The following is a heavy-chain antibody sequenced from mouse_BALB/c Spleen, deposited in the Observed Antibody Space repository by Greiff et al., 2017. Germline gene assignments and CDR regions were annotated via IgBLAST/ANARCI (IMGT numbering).Heavy chain of an antibody. Sequence: VQLVESGPGLVAPSQSLSITCTVSGFSLTSYGVHWVRQPPGKGLEWLGVIWAGGSTNYNSALMSRLSISKDNSKSQVFLKMNSLQTDDTAMYYCARGEAYYRYSAYWGQGTLVTVSA. J-gene: IGHJ3*01. D-gene: IGHD2-14*01. CDR2: IWAGGST. CDR1: GFSLTSYG. CDR3: ARGEAYYRYSAY. V-gene: IGHV2-9*02.